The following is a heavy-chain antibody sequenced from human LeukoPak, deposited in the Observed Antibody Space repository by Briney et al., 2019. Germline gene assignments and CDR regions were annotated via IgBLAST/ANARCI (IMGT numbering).Heavy chain of an antibody. D-gene: IGHD2-21*02. CDR1: GGSFSGYY. J-gene: IGHJ6*02. CDR2: INHSGST. V-gene: IGHV4-34*01. Sequence: MSSETLSLTCAVYGGSFSGYYWSWIRQPPGKGLEWIGEINHSGSTNYNPSLKSRVTISVDTSKNQFSLKLSSVTAADTAVYYCARAHIVVVTATFSYYYGMDVWGQGTTVTVSS. CDR3: ARAHIVVVTATFSYYYGMDV.